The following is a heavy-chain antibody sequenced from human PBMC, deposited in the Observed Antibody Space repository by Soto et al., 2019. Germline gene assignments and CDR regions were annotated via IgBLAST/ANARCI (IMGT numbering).Heavy chain of an antibody. V-gene: IGHV4-59*01. D-gene: IGHD3-22*01. J-gene: IGHJ4*02. Sequence: PSETLSLTCTVSGGSISSYYWSWIRQPPGKGLEWIGYIYYSGSTNYNPSLKSRVTISVDTSKNQFSLKLSSVTAADTAVYYCATGGRGSGYYRQFDYWGQGTLVTVSS. CDR3: ATGGRGSGYYRQFDY. CDR1: GGSISSYY. CDR2: IYYSGST.